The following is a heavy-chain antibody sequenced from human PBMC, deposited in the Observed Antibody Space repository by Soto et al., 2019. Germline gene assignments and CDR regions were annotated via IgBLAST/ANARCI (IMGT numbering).Heavy chain of an antibody. V-gene: IGHV1-69*04. D-gene: IGHD4-17*01. CDR2: IIPILGIA. J-gene: IGHJ4*02. Sequence: SVKVSCKASGGTFSSYTISWVRQAPGQGLEWMGRIIPILGIANYAQKFQGRVTITADKSTSTAYMELSSLRSEDTAVYYCARDRYGDYGHFDYWGQGTLVTVSS. CDR3: ARDRYGDYGHFDY. CDR1: GGTFSSYT.